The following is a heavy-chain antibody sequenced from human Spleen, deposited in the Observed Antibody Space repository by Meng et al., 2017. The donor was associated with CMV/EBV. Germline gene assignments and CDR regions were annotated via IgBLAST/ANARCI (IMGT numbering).Heavy chain of an antibody. CDR1: GFTFSSYS. CDR2: ISSSTSTT. CDR3: TRDWDSGSYGMDV. D-gene: IGHD1-14*01. Sequence: GESLKISCAASGFTFSSYSMNWVRQAPGKGLEWVSYISSSTSTTDYADSVKGRFTISRDNAKNSLYLQMNSLRTEDTALYYCTRDWDSGSYGMDVWGQGTTVTVSS. V-gene: IGHV3-48*04. J-gene: IGHJ6*02.